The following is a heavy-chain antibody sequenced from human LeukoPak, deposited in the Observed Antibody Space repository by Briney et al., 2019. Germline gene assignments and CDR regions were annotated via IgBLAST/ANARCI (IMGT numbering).Heavy chain of an antibody. Sequence: PSETLPLTCTVSGGSLSSSSYYWGWIRQPPGKGLGWIGSIYYSGSTYYNPSLKSQVTISVETSKNLFSLKLSSVTAADTAVYYCARLDCSSTSCYSPSIDYWGQGTLVTVSS. CDR2: IYYSGST. CDR3: ARLDCSSTSCYSPSIDY. CDR1: GGSLSSSSYY. D-gene: IGHD2-2*01. V-gene: IGHV4-39*01. J-gene: IGHJ4*02.